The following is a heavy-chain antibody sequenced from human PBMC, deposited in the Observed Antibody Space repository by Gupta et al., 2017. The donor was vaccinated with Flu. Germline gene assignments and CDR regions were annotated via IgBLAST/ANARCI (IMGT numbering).Heavy chain of an antibody. V-gene: IGHV3-21*01. CDR2: ISGSGGYI. CDR3: AGEVLAGPTAYDY. J-gene: IGHJ4*02. CDR1: GFTFKSYS. D-gene: IGHD4-17*01. Sequence: EVQLVESGGALVKPGGCLRLSCAASGFTFKSYSMNWVRQAPGKGLEWVSSISGSGGYIYYADSVKGRFTISRDNAKNSLYLQMNSLRAEDTAVYYCAGEVLAGPTAYDYWGQGTLVTVSS.